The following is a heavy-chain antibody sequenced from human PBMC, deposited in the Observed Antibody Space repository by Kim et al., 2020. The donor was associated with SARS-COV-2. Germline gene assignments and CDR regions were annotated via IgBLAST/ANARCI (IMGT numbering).Heavy chain of an antibody. J-gene: IGHJ4*02. D-gene: IGHD3-10*01. CDR2: ISSDGGST. V-gene: IGHV3-64*05. CDR3: VTRNYYNSGSYYEGAPFDV. CDR1: GFTFSNYA. Sequence: GGSLRLSCSASGFTFSNYAMHWVRQAPGKGLEYVSAISSDGGSTYYAYSVKGRYTISRDNSKNMLYVQMSSLRVEDTAIYYCVTRNYYNSGSYYEGAPFDVWGQGTLFTVSS.